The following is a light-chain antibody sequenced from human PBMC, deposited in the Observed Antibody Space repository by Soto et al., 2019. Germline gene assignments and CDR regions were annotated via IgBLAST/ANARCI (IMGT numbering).Light chain of an antibody. CDR2: GAS. V-gene: IGKV3-15*01. J-gene: IGKJ3*01. CDR3: QQYDNRPPFT. Sequence: EVAMTQSPATLSVSPGERAILSCRTSQGVSSNLAWYQQKPGLPPRLLIYGASTRATGIPARFSGSGSGTEFTPTISSLQSEDFAVYYCQQYDNRPPFTFGPGTKVDIK. CDR1: QGVSSN.